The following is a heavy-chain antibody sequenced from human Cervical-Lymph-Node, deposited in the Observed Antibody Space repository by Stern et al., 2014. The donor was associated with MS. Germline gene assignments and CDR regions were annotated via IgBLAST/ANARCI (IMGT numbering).Heavy chain of an antibody. D-gene: IGHD2-8*01. CDR2: IHHSGSN. CDR3: ARGRMYHFDS. Sequence: VQLVESGPGLVKPSETLSLTCTVSGGSITSYYCSWIRKSPGKGLEWIGDIHHSGSNASNPSLKSRVTISVDSSKNQFSLRLSSATAADTAVYYCARGRMYHFDSWGQGTLVTVSS. CDR1: GGSITSYY. J-gene: IGHJ4*02. V-gene: IGHV4-59*01.